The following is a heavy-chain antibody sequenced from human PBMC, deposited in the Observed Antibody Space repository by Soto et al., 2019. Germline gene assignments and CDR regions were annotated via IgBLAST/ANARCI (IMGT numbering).Heavy chain of an antibody. CDR1: ADSISNYY. CDR2: FSYRGST. V-gene: IGHV4-59*12. CDR3: ARGGSYSGYDYDFDY. D-gene: IGHD5-12*01. Sequence: PSETLSLTCTVSADSISNYYWSWIRQPPGKGLEWIGYFSYRGSTNYNPSLKSRVTISVDTSKNQFSLKLSSVTAADTAVYYCARGGSYSGYDYDFDYWGQGTLVTVSS. J-gene: IGHJ4*02.